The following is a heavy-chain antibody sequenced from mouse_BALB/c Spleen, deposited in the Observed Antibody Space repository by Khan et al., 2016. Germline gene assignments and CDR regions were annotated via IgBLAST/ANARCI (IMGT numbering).Heavy chain of an antibody. CDR2: ISYSGST. Sequence: EVQLQESGPSLVKPSQTLSLTCSVPGDSITSGYWNWIRKFPGKKLEYMGYISYSGSTYYNPSLKSRISITRDTSKNQYYLQLNSVTTEDTATCDCARYGTRDNAMDYWGQGTSVTVSS. V-gene: IGHV3-8*02. D-gene: IGHD1-1*01. CDR1: GDSITSGY. CDR3: ARYGTRDNAMDY. J-gene: IGHJ4*01.